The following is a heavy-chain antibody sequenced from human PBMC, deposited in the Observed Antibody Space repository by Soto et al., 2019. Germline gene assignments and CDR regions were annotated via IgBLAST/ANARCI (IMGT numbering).Heavy chain of an antibody. CDR3: ARSRGGTGVHLDY. CDR1: GYTFTSYD. D-gene: IGHD7-27*01. Sequence: QVQLVQSGAEVKKPGASVKVSCKASGYTFTSYDINWVREATGQGPEWMGWMNPDSGETGYVQKFQGRVTMTRDTSVSTAYMELNGLRSDDTGVYFCARSRGGTGVHLDYWGQGTLVTVSS. CDR2: MNPDSGET. J-gene: IGHJ4*02. V-gene: IGHV1-8*01.